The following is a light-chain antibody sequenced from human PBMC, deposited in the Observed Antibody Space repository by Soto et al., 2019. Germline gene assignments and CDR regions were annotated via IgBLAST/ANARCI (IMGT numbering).Light chain of an antibody. CDR2: GAF. CDR3: QQYNDWPLT. J-gene: IGKJ1*01. Sequence: PGERVTLSCRATQTIGNKLAWYLQRPGQAPRLLIYGAFTRATGIPARFSGTGSGTEFTLTISSLQSEDFALYYCQQYNDWPLTFGQGTKVDIK. CDR1: QTIGNK. V-gene: IGKV3-15*01.